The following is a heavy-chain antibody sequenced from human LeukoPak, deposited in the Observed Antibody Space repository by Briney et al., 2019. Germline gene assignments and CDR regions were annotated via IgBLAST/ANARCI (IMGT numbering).Heavy chain of an antibody. J-gene: IGHJ5*02. V-gene: IGHV4-4*07. CDR3: ARGGVGATTYVWFDP. CDR1: GGSISTYY. Sequence: SETLSLTCTVSGGSISTYYWSWIRQPAGKGLEWIGRIYTGGSTNYNPSLKSRVTMSVDTSKNQFSLRLSSVTAADTAVYYCARGGVGATTYVWFDPWGQGTLVTVSS. D-gene: IGHD1-26*01. CDR2: IYTGGST.